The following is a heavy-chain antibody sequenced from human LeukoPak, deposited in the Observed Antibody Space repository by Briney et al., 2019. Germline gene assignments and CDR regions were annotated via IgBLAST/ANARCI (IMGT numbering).Heavy chain of an antibody. V-gene: IGHV1-18*01. CDR2: ISPYNGNT. J-gene: IGHJ5*02. CDR3: ARDNSVEDTAWWFDP. Sequence: ASVKVSCKASGYSFTSHGISWLRQPPGQGLEWMGWISPYNGNTDYAQRFQGRVTMTRDMSTSTDYMELSSLRSEDTAVYYCARDNSVEDTAWWFDPWGQGTLVTVSS. D-gene: IGHD4-23*01. CDR1: GYSFTSHG.